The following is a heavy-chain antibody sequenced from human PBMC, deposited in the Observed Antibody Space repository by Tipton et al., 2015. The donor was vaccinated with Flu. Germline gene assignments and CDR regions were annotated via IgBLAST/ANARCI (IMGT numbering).Heavy chain of an antibody. J-gene: IGHJ3*02. D-gene: IGHD6-13*01. Sequence: TLSLTCAVYGGSFSGYYWSWIRQPPGKGLEWIGEINHSGSTNYNPSLKSRVTISVDTSKNQFSLKLSSVTAADTAVYYCASQYSSSWYSAFDIWGQGTMVTVYS. CDR2: INHSGST. V-gene: IGHV4-34*01. CDR3: ASQYSSSWYSAFDI. CDR1: GGSFSGYY.